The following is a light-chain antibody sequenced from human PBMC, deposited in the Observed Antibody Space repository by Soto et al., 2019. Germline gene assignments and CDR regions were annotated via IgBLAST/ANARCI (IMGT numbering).Light chain of an antibody. CDR2: KAS. V-gene: IGKV1-5*03. J-gene: IGKJ2*01. CDR3: QQYNSYSPYT. Sequence: DIQMTQSPSTLSASVGDRVTITCRASQSISSWLAWYQQKPGKAPKLLIYKASSIESGVPSRFSGSGSGTEFTLTISSLQPDDFATYYCQQYNSYSPYTFGQGTKLEIK. CDR1: QSISSW.